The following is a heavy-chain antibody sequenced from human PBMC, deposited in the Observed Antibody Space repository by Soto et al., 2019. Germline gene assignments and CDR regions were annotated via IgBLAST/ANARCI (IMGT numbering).Heavy chain of an antibody. CDR2: IIPIFGTA. D-gene: IGHD3-22*01. J-gene: IGHJ3*02. CDR3: ARDPYYYDSSGYSSYAFDI. Sequence: ASVKVSCKASGGTFSSYAISWVRHAPGQGXEWMGGIIPIFGTANYAQKFQGRVTITADKSTSTAYMELSSLRSEDTAVYYCARDPYYYDSSGYSSYAFDIWGQGTMVNVSS. V-gene: IGHV1-69*06. CDR1: GGTFSSYA.